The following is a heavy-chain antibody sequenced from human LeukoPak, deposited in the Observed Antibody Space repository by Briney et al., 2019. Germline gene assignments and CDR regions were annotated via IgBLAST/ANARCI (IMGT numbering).Heavy chain of an antibody. CDR2: ITPIFDIA. Sequence: SVKVSCKASGGPFINYAFNWVRQAPGQGLEWMGRITPIFDIATYAQKFQGRVTITADKSTSTAYMELSSLRSEDTAVYYCARGLRQHYYDSSGYGDFDYWGQGTLVTVSS. V-gene: IGHV1-69*04. D-gene: IGHD3-22*01. J-gene: IGHJ4*02. CDR3: ARGLRQHYYDSSGYGDFDY. CDR1: GGPFINYA.